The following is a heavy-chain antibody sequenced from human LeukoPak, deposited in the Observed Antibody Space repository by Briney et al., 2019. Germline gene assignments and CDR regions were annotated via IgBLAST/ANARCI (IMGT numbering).Heavy chain of an antibody. V-gene: IGHV4-59*12. J-gene: IGHJ4*02. CDR1: GGSISSYY. Sequence: SETLSLTCTVSGGSISSYYWSWIRQPPGKGLEWIGYIYHSGSTYYNPSLKSRVTISVDRSKNQFSLKLSSVTAADTAVYYCARGVRGVIMRGFDYWGQGTLVTVSS. CDR2: IYHSGST. CDR3: ARGVRGVIMRGFDY. D-gene: IGHD3-10*01.